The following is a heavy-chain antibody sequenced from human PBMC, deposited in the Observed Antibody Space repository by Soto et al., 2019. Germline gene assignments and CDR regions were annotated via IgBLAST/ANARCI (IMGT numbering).Heavy chain of an antibody. CDR1: GFTFSSYW. Sequence: GGSLRLSCAASGFTFSSYWMHWVRQAPGKGLVWVSRINSDGSSTSYADSVKGRFTISRDNAKNTLYLQMNSLRAEDTAVYYCARQPDYGSGRNFDYWGQGTLVTVSS. J-gene: IGHJ4*02. V-gene: IGHV3-74*01. D-gene: IGHD3-10*01. CDR2: INSDGSST. CDR3: ARQPDYGSGRNFDY.